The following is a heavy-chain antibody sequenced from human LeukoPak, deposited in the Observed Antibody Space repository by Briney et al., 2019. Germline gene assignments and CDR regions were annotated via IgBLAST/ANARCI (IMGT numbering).Heavy chain of an antibody. Sequence: GGSLRLSCAASGFTFSRYGMHWVRQAPGKGPEWVAAIWYDGSNKYYADSVKGRFSISRDNSKSTLYLQMNSLRDEDTAVYYCVRDESTILAGGLDYWGQGTRVTVSS. CDR2: IWYDGSNK. D-gene: IGHD2-21*01. J-gene: IGHJ4*02. V-gene: IGHV3-33*01. CDR1: GFTFSRYG. CDR3: VRDESTILAGGLDY.